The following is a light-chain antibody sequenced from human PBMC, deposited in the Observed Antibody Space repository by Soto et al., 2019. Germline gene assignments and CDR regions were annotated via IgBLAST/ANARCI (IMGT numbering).Light chain of an antibody. V-gene: IGKV1-5*01. Sequence: DIPMTPSPSTLSASVGDRVTITCRASQSISSWLAWYQQKPGKAPKLLIYDASSLESGVPSRFSGSGSGTEFTLTTSGLQPDDFATYYCQQYNSYSFGQGTKLEIK. CDR1: QSISSW. J-gene: IGKJ2*01. CDR3: QQYNSYS. CDR2: DAS.